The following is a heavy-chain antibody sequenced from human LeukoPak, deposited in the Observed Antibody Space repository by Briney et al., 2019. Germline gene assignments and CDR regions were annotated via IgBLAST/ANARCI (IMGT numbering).Heavy chain of an antibody. Sequence: ASETLSLTCTVSGGSISSYYWYWIRQPPGKGLEWIGYIYYSGSNNYNPSFKSRVTISVDTSKNQFSLKLTSVSTADTAVYYCARGGDVVLMVYAYYFDYWGQGTLVTVSS. CDR3: ARGGDVVLMVYAYYFDY. CDR1: GGSISSYY. CDR2: IYYSGSN. D-gene: IGHD2-8*01. J-gene: IGHJ4*02. V-gene: IGHV4-59*01.